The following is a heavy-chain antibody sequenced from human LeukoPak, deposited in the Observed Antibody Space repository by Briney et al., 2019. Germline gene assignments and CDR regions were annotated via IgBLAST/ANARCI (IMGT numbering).Heavy chain of an antibody. Sequence: SVKVSCKASGGTFSSYANSWVRQAPGQGLEWMGGIIPIFGTANYAQKFQGRVTITADKSTSTAYMELSSLRSEDTAVYYCASQDCSGGSCYFDAFDIWGQGTMVTVSS. CDR2: IIPIFGTA. CDR1: GGTFSSYA. CDR3: ASQDCSGGSCYFDAFDI. D-gene: IGHD2-15*01. V-gene: IGHV1-69*06. J-gene: IGHJ3*02.